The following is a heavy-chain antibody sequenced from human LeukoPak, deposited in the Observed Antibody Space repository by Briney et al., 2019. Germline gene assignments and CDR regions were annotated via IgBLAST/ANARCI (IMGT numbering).Heavy chain of an antibody. J-gene: IGHJ6*02. D-gene: IGHD3-3*01. V-gene: IGHV4-34*01. CDR2: INHSGRP. CDR3: SGYYSSIYGMDV. Sequence: PWHCLSPARSLYGGSLIVPYWGCIRHPPGKGREWIGEINHSGRPTNHASLKSRIPISVDTSKSQFSLRMTSVTPAAPAVYFCSGYYSSIYGMDVGGQGTSVTVSS. CDR1: GGSLIVPY.